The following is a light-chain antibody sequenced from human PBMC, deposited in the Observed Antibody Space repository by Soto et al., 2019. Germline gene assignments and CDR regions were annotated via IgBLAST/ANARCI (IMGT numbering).Light chain of an antibody. Sequence: EIVMTQSPATLSVSPGERATLSCRASQSVSSNLAWYQQKPGQAPRLLIYGASTRATGIPARFSGSGSGTEFTLNIRSLQSEDFAVYYCEEYNNWPRTFGYGSMV. CDR2: GAS. J-gene: IGKJ1*01. V-gene: IGKV3-15*01. CDR3: EEYNNWPRT. CDR1: QSVSSN.